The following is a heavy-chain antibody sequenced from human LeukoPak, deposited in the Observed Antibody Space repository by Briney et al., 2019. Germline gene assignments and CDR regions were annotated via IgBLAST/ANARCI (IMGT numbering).Heavy chain of an antibody. CDR3: ASNPLFNPRRYSGYDSYYMDV. CDR1: GGTFSSYA. V-gene: IGHV1-69*06. J-gene: IGHJ6*03. Sequence: ASVKVSCKASGGTFSSYAISWVRQAPGQGLEWMGGIIPIFGTANYAQKFQGRVTITADKSTSTAYMELSSLRSEDTAVYYCASNPLFNPRRYSGYDSYYMDVWGKGTTVTVSS. D-gene: IGHD5-12*01. CDR2: IIPIFGTA.